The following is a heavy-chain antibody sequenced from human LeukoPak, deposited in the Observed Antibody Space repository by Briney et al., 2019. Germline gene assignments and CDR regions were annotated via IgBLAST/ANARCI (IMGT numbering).Heavy chain of an antibody. CDR3: ARGVGFYDSSGYHPSYFDY. D-gene: IGHD3-22*01. CDR2: ISSSSSYI. V-gene: IGHV3-21*01. CDR1: GFTFSSYS. Sequence: GGSLRLPCAASGFTFSSYSMNWVRQAPGKGLEWVSSISSSSSYIYYADSVKGRFTISRDNAKNSLYLQMNSLRAEDTAVYYCARGVGFYDSSGYHPSYFDYWGQGTLVTVSS. J-gene: IGHJ4*02.